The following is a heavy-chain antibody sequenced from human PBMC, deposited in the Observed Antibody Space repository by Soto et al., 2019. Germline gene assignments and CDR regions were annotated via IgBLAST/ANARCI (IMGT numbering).Heavy chain of an antibody. D-gene: IGHD2-15*01. CDR3: ARGRGYCSGGSRYSYYSYYMDV. Sequence: SETLSLTCAVYGGSFSGYYWSWIRQPPGKGLEWIGEINHSGSTNYNPSLKSRVTISVDTSKNQFSLKLSSVTAADTAVYYCARGRGYCSGGSRYSYYSYYMDVWAKGPRSPSP. CDR2: INHSGST. V-gene: IGHV4-34*01. J-gene: IGHJ6*03. CDR1: GGSFSGYY.